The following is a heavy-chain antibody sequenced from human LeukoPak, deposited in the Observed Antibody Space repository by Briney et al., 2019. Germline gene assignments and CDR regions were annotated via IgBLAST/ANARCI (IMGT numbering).Heavy chain of an antibody. CDR3: ARGGWFGELLPLFDY. CDR2: IYSGGST. J-gene: IGHJ4*02. CDR1: GFTVSSNY. Sequence: GGSLRLSCAASGFTVSSNYMSWVRQAPGKGLEWVSVIYSGGSTYYADSVKGRFTISRDNSKNTLYLQMNSLRDEDTAVYYCARGGWFGELLPLFDYWGQGTLVTVSS. V-gene: IGHV3-53*01. D-gene: IGHD3-10*01.